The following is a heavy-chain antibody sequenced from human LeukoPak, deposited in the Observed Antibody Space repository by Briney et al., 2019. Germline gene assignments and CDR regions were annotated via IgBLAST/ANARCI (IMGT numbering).Heavy chain of an antibody. J-gene: IGHJ4*02. CDR2: ISAYNGNT. CDR3: ASVEVGGTTGTLNDY. V-gene: IGHV1-18*04. D-gene: IGHD1-1*01. Sequence: EASVKLSCKASGYTFTSYGISWVRQAPGQGLEGMGCISAYNGNTNYAQKRQGRVTMTTATSTSTAYMELRSLRSDDTAVYYCASVEVGGTTGTLNDYWGQGTLVTASS. CDR1: GYTFTSYG.